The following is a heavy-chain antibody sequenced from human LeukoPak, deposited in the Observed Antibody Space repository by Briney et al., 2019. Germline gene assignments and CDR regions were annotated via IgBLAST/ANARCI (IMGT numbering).Heavy chain of an antibody. CDR3: ARADCSSTSCYVYYYGMDV. Sequence: PGRSLRLSCAASGFTFSSYGMHWVRQAPGKGLEWVAVIWYDGSNKYYADSVKGRFTISRDNAKNSLYLQMNSLRAEDTAVYYCARADCSSTSCYVYYYGMDVWGQGTTVTVSS. V-gene: IGHV3-33*01. D-gene: IGHD2-2*01. CDR2: IWYDGSNK. J-gene: IGHJ6*02. CDR1: GFTFSSYG.